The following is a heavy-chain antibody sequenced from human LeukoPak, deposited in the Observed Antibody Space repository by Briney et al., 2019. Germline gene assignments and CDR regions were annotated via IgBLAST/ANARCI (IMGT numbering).Heavy chain of an antibody. D-gene: IGHD3-3*02. CDR2: INYSGKL. V-gene: IGHV4-39*07. CDR3: ARQGHYYFDY. Sequence: SETLSLTCSVSGGSISSRTHYWAWIRQPPGKGLEWIGSINYSGKLTYNPSLKSRVTVSIDTSKNQFSLTLSSVTAADTAVYYCARQGHYYFDYWGQGTLVTVSS. CDR1: GGSISSRTHY. J-gene: IGHJ4*02.